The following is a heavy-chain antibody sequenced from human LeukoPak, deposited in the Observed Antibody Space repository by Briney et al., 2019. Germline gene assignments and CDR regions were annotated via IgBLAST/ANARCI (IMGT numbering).Heavy chain of an antibody. D-gene: IGHD6-13*01. Sequence: SETLSLTCTVSGGSVTNGNYYWSWIRQPPGKGLEWIGYIYYSGSTNYNPSLKSRVTMSLDTSKNQFSLKLSSVTAADTALYYCARENRATAGLDAFAIWGQGTMVIVSS. V-gene: IGHV4-61*01. CDR2: IYYSGST. CDR1: GGSVTNGNYY. J-gene: IGHJ3*02. CDR3: ARENRATAGLDAFAI.